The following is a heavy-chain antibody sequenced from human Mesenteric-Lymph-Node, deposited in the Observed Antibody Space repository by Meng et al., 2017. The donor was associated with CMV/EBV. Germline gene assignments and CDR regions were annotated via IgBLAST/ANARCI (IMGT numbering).Heavy chain of an antibody. Sequence: SGGSFCSNAIRWVLQAPGEGLEWMVRIISILGTATYAQKFQGRVTITADKSTSTADMELSSRRSADTAVYYCASGDGDYAKNWFDPWGQGTLVTVSS. V-gene: IGHV1-69*04. D-gene: IGHD4-17*01. CDR1: GGSFCSNA. CDR3: ASGDGDYAKNWFDP. J-gene: IGHJ5*02. CDR2: IISILGTA.